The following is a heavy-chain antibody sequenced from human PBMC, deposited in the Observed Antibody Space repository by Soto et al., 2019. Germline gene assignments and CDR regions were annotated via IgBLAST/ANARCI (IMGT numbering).Heavy chain of an antibody. D-gene: IGHD2-15*01. J-gene: IGHJ6*02. CDR2: IIPNSGGT. V-gene: IGHV1-2*02. Sequence: ASVKVSCKASGGTFSSYAISWVRQAPGQGLEWMGWIIPNSGGTNYAQKFQGRVTMTRDTSISTAYMELSRLRSDDTAVYYCARAPGYCSGGSCYFYGMDVWGQGTTVTVSS. CDR1: GGTFSSYA. CDR3: ARAPGYCSGGSCYFYGMDV.